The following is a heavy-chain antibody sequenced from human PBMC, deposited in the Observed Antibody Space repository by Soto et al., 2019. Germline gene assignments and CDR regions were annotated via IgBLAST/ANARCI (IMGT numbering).Heavy chain of an antibody. V-gene: IGHV4-59*01. D-gene: IGHD2-15*01. J-gene: IGHJ3*02. CDR2: ISYSGST. CDR1: GVSISTYY. Sequence: SETLSLTCTVSGVSISTYYWSWIRLPPGKGLEWIGYISYSGSTNYNPSLKNRVTMSVDTSKNQFSLKLSSVTAADTAVYYCARFVYCSGGSCSVDAFDIWGQGTMVTVSS. CDR3: ARFVYCSGGSCSVDAFDI.